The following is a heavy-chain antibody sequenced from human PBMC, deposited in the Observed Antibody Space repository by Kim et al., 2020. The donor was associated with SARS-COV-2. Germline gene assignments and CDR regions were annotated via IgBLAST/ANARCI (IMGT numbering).Heavy chain of an antibody. D-gene: IGHD3-10*01. CDR3: ARVECTMVRGVTLGMFMDV. CDR2: IIPIFGTA. J-gene: IGHJ6*02. Sequence: SVKVSCKASGGTFSSYAISWVRQAPGQGLEWMGGIIPIFGTANYAQKFQGRVTITADASTSTAYMELSSLRSEDTAVYYCARVECTMVRGVTLGMFMDVWGQGTTVTVSS. V-gene: IGHV1-69*13. CDR1: GGTFSSYA.